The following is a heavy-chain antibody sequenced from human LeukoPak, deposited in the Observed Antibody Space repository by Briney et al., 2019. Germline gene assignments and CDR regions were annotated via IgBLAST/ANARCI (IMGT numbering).Heavy chain of an antibody. CDR3: ARNNGMDV. CDR1: GFALSSHW. J-gene: IGHJ6*02. V-gene: IGHV3-7*03. Sequence: GGSLRLSCVASGFALSSHWMTWVRQVPGRGPEWVANVYRDGSETYYLDSVKGRFTISKDNAKNSLYLQMNSLRAEDTALYHCARNNGMDVWGQGTTVIVSS. CDR2: VYRDGSET.